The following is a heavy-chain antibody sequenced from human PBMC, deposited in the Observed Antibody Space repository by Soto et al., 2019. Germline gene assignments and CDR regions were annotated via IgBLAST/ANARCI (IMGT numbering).Heavy chain of an antibody. CDR3: ARRGGYYGSGTYPSDY. Sequence: QVQLVQSGAEVKKPGASVKVSCKTSGYTFSNYGIAWVRQAPGQGLEWMGWISVYNYNTNYAQKLQGRVTMTRDISTSPAYMELRSLISDDTAVYYCARRGGYYGSGTYPSDYCGQGTLVPVSS. CDR1: GYTFSNYG. J-gene: IGHJ4*02. D-gene: IGHD3-10*01. CDR2: ISVYNYNT. V-gene: IGHV1-18*01.